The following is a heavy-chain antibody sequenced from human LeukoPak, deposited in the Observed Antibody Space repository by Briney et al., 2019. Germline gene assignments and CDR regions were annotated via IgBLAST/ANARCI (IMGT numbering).Heavy chain of an antibody. Sequence: GASVKVSCKVSGYTLTELSMHWVRQAPGKGLEWMGGFDPEDGETIYAQKFQGRVTMTEDTSTDTAYMELSSLRSEDTAVYYCATDLILWFGEQRREPHDALDIWGQGTMVTVSS. D-gene: IGHD3-10*01. CDR1: GYTLTELS. CDR2: FDPEDGET. J-gene: IGHJ3*02. CDR3: ATDLILWFGEQRREPHDALDI. V-gene: IGHV1-24*01.